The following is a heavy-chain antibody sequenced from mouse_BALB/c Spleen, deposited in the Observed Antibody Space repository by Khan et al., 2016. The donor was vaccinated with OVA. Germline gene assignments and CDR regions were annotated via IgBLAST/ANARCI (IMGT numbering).Heavy chain of an antibody. Sequence: QVQLKQSGAELARPGASVKLSCKASGYTFTDYYINWVKQRTGQGLEWIGEISPGGGDTYYNEKFKGKATLTADKSSTTAYMQLSSLTSEASAVYFYARRNYFGYTFAYWGQGTLVTVSA. CDR3: ARRNYFGYTFAY. J-gene: IGHJ3*01. CDR2: ISPGGGDT. D-gene: IGHD1-2*01. V-gene: IGHV1-77*01. CDR1: GYTFTDYY.